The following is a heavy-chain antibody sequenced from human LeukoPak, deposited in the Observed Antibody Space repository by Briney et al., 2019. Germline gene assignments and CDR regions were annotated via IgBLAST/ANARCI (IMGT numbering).Heavy chain of an antibody. CDR2: LKSDGSSR. D-gene: IGHD2-21*01. J-gene: IGHJ4*02. Sequence: GGSLRLSCEASGFTFRSYWMHWVRQTPGRGLVWVSSLKSDGSSRTYADSVKGRFTISRDNTKNTLYLQMSSLIAADTAVYYCTRGGSNGDFWGQGTLVTVSS. CDR1: GFTFRSYW. V-gene: IGHV3-74*01. CDR3: TRGGSNGDF.